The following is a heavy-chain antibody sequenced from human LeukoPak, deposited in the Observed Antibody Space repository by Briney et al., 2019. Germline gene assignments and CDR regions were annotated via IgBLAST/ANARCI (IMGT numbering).Heavy chain of an antibody. CDR2: ISSSSSTI. CDR3: ARDSKDYGGSPPGY. D-gene: IGHD4-23*01. V-gene: IGHV3-48*01. CDR1: GFTFSSYS. Sequence: PGGSLRLSCAASGFTFSSYSMNWVRQAPGKGLEWVSYISSSSSTIYYADSVKGRFTISRDNAKNSLYPQMNSLRAEDTAVYYCARDSKDYGGSPPGYWGQGTLVTVSS. J-gene: IGHJ4*02.